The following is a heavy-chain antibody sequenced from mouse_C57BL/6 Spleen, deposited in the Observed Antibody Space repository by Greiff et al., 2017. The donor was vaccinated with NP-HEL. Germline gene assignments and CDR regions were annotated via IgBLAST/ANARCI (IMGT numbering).Heavy chain of an antibody. Sequence: QVQLKESGPELVKPGASVKISCKASGYAFSSSWMNWVKQRPGKGLEWIGRIYPGDGDTNYNGKFKGKATLTADKSSSTAYMQLSSLTSEDSAVYFCASCDYDEGAWFAYWGQGTLVTVSA. D-gene: IGHD2-4*01. CDR3: ASCDYDEGAWFAY. J-gene: IGHJ3*01. CDR1: GYAFSSSW. V-gene: IGHV1-82*01. CDR2: IYPGDGDT.